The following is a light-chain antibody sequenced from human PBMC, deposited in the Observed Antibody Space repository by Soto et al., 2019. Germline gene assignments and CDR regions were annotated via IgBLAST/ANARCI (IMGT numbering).Light chain of an antibody. Sequence: QSVLTQPASVSGSPGQSITISCTGTSSDVGGYNYVSWYQQHPGKAPKLMIYEVSNRPSGVSNRFSGSKSGNTASLTISGLQAEDEADYYCSSYTSSSLVVFGGGTQLNVL. CDR1: SSDVGGYNY. J-gene: IGLJ2*01. CDR3: SSYTSSSLVV. CDR2: EVS. V-gene: IGLV2-14*01.